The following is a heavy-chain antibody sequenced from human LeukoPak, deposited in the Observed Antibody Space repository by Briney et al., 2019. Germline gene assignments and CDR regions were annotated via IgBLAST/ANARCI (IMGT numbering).Heavy chain of an antibody. D-gene: IGHD6-19*01. CDR3: ARGGSGWYSVAY. CDR1: GYTFSSYY. Sequence: GASVRVSCKASGYTFSSYYMHWVRQAPGKGLEWMGIINPSGGSTSYAQKFKGRVTMTRDTSTSTVYMELSSLRSEDTAVYYCARGGSGWYSVAYWGQGTLVTVSS. CDR2: INPSGGST. V-gene: IGHV1-46*01. J-gene: IGHJ4*02.